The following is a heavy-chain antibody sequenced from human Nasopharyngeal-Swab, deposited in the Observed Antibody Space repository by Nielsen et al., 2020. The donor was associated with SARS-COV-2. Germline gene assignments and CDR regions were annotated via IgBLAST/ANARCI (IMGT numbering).Heavy chain of an antibody. CDR3: AREGFDYPFGYMDV. Sequence: ETLSLTCAASGFTFNSYWMHWVRQAPGKGLVWVSRINSDGTNTIYADSAKGRFTISRDNTKNTLYLQINSLRAEDTAVYYCAREGFDYPFGYMDVWGKGTTVTVSS. CDR2: INSDGTNT. CDR1: GFTFNSYW. D-gene: IGHD3-16*01. V-gene: IGHV3-74*01. J-gene: IGHJ6*03.